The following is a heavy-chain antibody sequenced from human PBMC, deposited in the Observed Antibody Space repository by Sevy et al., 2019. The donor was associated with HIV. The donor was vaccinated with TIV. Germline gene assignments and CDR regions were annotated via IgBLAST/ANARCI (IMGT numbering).Heavy chain of an antibody. J-gene: IGHJ6*04. D-gene: IGHD2-15*01. Sequence: GGSLRLSCAASGFTFSSYWMSWVRQAPGKGLEWVAKIKEDGSEKQCVDSVKGRFTISRDNAKNSLYLQMNSLRADDTAVYYCARGSSLTDVWGKGTTVTVSS. V-gene: IGHV3-7*01. CDR1: GFTFSSYW. CDR2: IKEDGSEK. CDR3: ARGSSLTDV.